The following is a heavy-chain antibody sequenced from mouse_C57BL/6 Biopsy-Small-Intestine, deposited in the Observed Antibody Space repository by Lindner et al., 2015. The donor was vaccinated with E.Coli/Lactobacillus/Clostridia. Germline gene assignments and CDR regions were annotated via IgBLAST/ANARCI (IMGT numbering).Heavy chain of an antibody. V-gene: IGHV1-82*01. CDR2: IYPGDGDT. J-gene: IGHJ3*01. Sequence: VQLQESGPELVKPGASVKISCKASGYAFSSPWMNWVKQRPGKGLEWIGRIYPGDGDTNYNGKFKGKATLTADKSSSTAYMQLSSLTSEDSAVYFCASGSGYWGQGTLVTVSA. CDR3: ASGSGY. CDR1: GYAFSSPW. D-gene: IGHD3-2*02.